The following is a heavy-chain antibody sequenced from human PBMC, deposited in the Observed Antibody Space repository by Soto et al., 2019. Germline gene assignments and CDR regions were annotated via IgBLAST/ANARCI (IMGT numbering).Heavy chain of an antibody. CDR3: ARDGDGRMTTNPYYYNGMDV. D-gene: IGHD4-4*01. V-gene: IGHV4-4*07. CDR2: IFSSGST. Sequence: PSETLSLTCTVSGGSITDYSWVWIRQPAGKGLEWIGRIFSSGSTNYNPSLKGRITMSLDTSKNQFSLKLNSATATDTAVYFCARDGDGRMTTNPYYYNGMDVWGPGTTVTVSS. CDR1: GGSITDYS. J-gene: IGHJ6*02.